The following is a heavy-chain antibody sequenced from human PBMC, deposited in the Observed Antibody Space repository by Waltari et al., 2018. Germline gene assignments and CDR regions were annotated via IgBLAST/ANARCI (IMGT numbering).Heavy chain of an antibody. V-gene: IGHV3-23*01. J-gene: IGHJ4*02. CDR2: ISGRGNRT. CDR3: AKSQWGTLSQSYMIRFDD. Sequence: EVRLLESGGGLVQPGGSLRLSCDASGFTFSSYGLSWVRQAPGKGLEWVSSISGRGNRTYYADSGKGRLTVSRDNSKNTLYLQMNSLRGEDTAAYYCAKSQWGTLSQSYMIRFDDWGQGTLVTVSS. D-gene: IGHD1-26*01. CDR1: GFTFSSYG.